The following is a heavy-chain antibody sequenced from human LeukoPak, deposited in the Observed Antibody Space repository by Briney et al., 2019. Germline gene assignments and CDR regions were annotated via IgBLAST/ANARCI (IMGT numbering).Heavy chain of an antibody. CDR1: GYTFTGYY. J-gene: IGHJ4*02. D-gene: IGHD6-19*01. V-gene: IGHV1-2*06. CDR2: INPNSGGT. CDR3: ARDLSRGSSGWYDY. Sequence: ASVKVSCKASGYTFTGYYMHWVRQAPGQGLEWMGRINPNSGGTNYAQKFQGRVTMTRDTSISTAYMELSRLRSDDTAVYYCARDLSRGSSGWYDYWGQGTLVTVSS.